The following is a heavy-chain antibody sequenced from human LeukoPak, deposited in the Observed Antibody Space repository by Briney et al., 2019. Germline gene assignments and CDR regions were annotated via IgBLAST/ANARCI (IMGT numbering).Heavy chain of an antibody. CDR1: GFTFSSYA. CDR3: ARAGAAAHFWYSDL. D-gene: IGHD6-13*01. V-gene: IGHV3-23*01. J-gene: IGHJ2*01. Sequence: GGSLRLSCAASGFTFSSYAMSLVRQAPGKGLEWVSAISGSGGSTYYADSVKGRFTISRDNAKNSLYLQMNSLRAEDTAVYYCARAGAAAHFWYSDLWGRGTLVTVSS. CDR2: ISGSGGST.